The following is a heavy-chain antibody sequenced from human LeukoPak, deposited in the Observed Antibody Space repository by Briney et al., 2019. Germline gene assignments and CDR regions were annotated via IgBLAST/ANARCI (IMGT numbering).Heavy chain of an antibody. D-gene: IGHD6-19*01. V-gene: IGHV4-39*07. CDR2: IYYSGSS. CDR1: GGSISSSSYY. CDR3: ARDHAVAVGYFQH. Sequence: SETLSLTCTVSGGSISSSSYYWGWVRQPPGKGLEWIGSIYYSGSSYYNPSLKSRVTISVDTSKNQFSLKLSSVTAADTAVYYCARDHAVAVGYFQHWGQGTLVTVSS. J-gene: IGHJ1*01.